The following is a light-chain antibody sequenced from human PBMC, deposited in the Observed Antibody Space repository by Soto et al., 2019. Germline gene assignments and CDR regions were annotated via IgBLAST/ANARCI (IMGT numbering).Light chain of an antibody. CDR1: QSIAIY. CDR2: DTS. CDR3: QQRSSWPLT. V-gene: IGKV3-11*01. Sequence: EIVLTQSPATRTLSPGERATLSCRASQSIAIYLAWYQQKPGQAPRLLIYDTSNRAPGIPARFSGSGSGTDFTLTISSLEPEDFAVYYCQQRSSWPLTFGGGTKGETK. J-gene: IGKJ4*01.